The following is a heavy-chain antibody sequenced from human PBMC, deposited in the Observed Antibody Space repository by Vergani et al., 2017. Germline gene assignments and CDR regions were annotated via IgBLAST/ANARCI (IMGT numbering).Heavy chain of an antibody. CDR2: ISSISSYI. Sequence: EVQLVESGGGLVKPGGSLRLSCAASGFTFSSYSMNWVRQAPGKGLEWVSSISSISSYIYYADSVKGRFTISRDNAKNSLYLQMNSLRAEDTAVYYCARDPSWIQLWPGVYMDVWGKGTTVTVSS. D-gene: IGHD5-18*01. J-gene: IGHJ6*03. CDR3: ARDPSWIQLWPGVYMDV. V-gene: IGHV3-21*01. CDR1: GFTFSSYS.